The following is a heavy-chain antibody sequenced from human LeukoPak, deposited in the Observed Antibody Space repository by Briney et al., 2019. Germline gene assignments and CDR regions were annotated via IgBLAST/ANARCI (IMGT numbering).Heavy chain of an antibody. CDR3: TRRVRITGRAPNVERTNDAFDI. D-gene: IGHD1-1*01. J-gene: IGHJ3*02. CDR1: GYTFSNYG. CDR2: ISGDSGNT. Sequence: ASVKVSCEASGYTFSNYGMSWVRQAPGRGLEWVGCISGDSGNTKNAQKLQGRVTMSTDTSKNTPYLQLRNLRFEDTAVYYCTRRVRITGRAPNVERTNDAFDICGQGTMVAVSS. V-gene: IGHV1-18*01.